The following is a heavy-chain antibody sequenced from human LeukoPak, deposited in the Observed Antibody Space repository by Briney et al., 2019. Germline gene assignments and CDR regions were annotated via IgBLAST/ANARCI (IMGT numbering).Heavy chain of an antibody. D-gene: IGHD3-22*01. CDR3: ARDFPAFAYDSSGYPYSGDAFDI. V-gene: IGHV4-59*01. CDR2: IYYSGST. J-gene: IGHJ3*02. CDR1: GGSISSYY. Sequence: SETLSLTCTVSGGSISSYYWSWIRQPPGKGLEWIGYIYYSGSTNYNPPLKSRVTISVDTSKNQFSLKLSSVTAADTAVYYCARDFPAFAYDSSGYPYSGDAFDIWGQGTMVTVSS.